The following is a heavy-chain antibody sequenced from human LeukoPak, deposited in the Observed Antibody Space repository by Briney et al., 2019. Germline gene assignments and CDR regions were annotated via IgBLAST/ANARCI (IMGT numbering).Heavy chain of an antibody. CDR3: AKEGRWSHDAFDI. J-gene: IGHJ3*02. V-gene: IGHV3-30*04. D-gene: IGHD2-15*01. CDR2: ISFDGGNT. Sequence: PGGSLKLSCAASKFTFSSFAIHWVRQAPGKGLEWVALISFDGGNTLYADSVKGRFIISRDNSKSTLYLQMNSLRAEDTAVYYCAKEGRWSHDAFDIWGQGTMVTVSS. CDR1: KFTFSSFA.